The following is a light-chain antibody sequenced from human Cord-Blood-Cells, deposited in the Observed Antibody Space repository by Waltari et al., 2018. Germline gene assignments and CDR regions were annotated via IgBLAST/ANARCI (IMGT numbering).Light chain of an antibody. V-gene: IGLV2-14*03. CDR1: SSDVGGYNY. CDR3: SSYTSSSTYV. CDR2: DVS. J-gene: IGLJ1*01. Sequence: QSALTQPASVSGSPGQSITLSCTGTSSDVGGYNYVSWYQQHPGKAPKLMLYDVSNRTSGFSNRFSGSKSGTTASLTISGLQAEDEADYYCSSYTSSSTYVFGTGTKVTVL.